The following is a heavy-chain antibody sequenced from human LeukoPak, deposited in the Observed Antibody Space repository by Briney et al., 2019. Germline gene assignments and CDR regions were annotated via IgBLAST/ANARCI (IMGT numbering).Heavy chain of an antibody. CDR1: GFTFSAYA. Sequence: PGGSLRLSCAASGFTFSAYALSWVRQAPGKGLEWVSTIGYSGADTYYADSVKGRFTISRDNSKNTLYLQMNSLRAEDTAAYYCAKDSATTVTSVDYWGQGTLATVSS. V-gene: IGHV3-23*01. J-gene: IGHJ4*02. CDR3: AKDSATTVTSVDY. CDR2: IGYSGADT. D-gene: IGHD4-17*01.